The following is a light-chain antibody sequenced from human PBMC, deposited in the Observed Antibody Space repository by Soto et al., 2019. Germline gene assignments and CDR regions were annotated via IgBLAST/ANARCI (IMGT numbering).Light chain of an antibody. CDR2: DVS. J-gene: IGLJ2*01. CDR3: SLYTTSSTLV. V-gene: IGLV2-14*01. CDR1: SSDIGAYNY. Sequence: QSALTQPASVSGSPGQSITISCTGTSSDIGAYNYVSWYQQHPGKAPKLMIYDVSNRPSGVSNRFSGSKSGDTASLTISGLQAEDEADYYCSLYTTSSTLVFGGGTKLTVL.